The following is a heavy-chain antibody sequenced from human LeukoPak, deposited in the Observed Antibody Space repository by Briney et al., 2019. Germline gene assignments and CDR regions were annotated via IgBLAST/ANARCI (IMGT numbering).Heavy chain of an antibody. CDR1: GGSISSYY. CDR3: ARDRRYYDIFTGHAGLFTY. Sequence: PSETLPLTCTVSGGSISSYYWSWIRQPPGKGLEWIGYIYYSGSTNYNPSLKSRVTISLDTSKNQSSLKLISVTTADTAGYYCARDRRYYDIFTGHAGLFTYWGQGTLVTVSS. J-gene: IGHJ4*02. D-gene: IGHD3-9*01. CDR2: IYYSGST. V-gene: IGHV4-59*12.